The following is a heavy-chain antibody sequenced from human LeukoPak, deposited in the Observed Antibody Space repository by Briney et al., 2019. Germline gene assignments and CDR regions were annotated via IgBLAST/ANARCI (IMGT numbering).Heavy chain of an antibody. D-gene: IGHD1-26*01. CDR3: AKYFRADSGNYYRSFDY. CDR2: IKEDGSEK. J-gene: IGHJ4*02. CDR1: GFSLSDNW. V-gene: IGHV3-7*05. Sequence: GGSLRLSCAASGFSLSDNWMSWVRQAPGKGLEWVANIKEDGSEKNYVDSVKGRFTISRDNAKNPLYLQMISLRAEDTAVYYCAKYFRADSGNYYRSFDYWGQGTLVTVSS.